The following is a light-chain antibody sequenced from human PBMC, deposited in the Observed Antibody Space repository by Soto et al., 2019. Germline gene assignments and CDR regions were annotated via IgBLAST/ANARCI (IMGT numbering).Light chain of an antibody. CDR2: GAS. J-gene: IGKJ1*01. Sequence: DIQMTQSPSSLSASVGDRVTITCRASQSISIYLNWYQQKPGKAPNLLIYGASRLQGGVPSRFSGSGSGTDFTLTISSLQPEDFATYYCQQSYSTPPTFGQGTKVEIK. CDR1: QSISIY. V-gene: IGKV1-39*01. CDR3: QQSYSTPPT.